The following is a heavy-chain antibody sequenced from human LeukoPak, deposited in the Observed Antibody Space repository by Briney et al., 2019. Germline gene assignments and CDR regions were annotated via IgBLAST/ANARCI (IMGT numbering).Heavy chain of an antibody. CDR1: GFTFSSYA. D-gene: IGHD5-24*01. CDR3: AKGRHPRGGKKEMATITGGFDY. CDR2: ISGSGGST. Sequence: GGSLRLSCAASGFTFSSYAMSWVRQAPGKGLEWVSAISGSGGSTYYADSVKGRFTISRDNSKYTLYLQMNSLRAEDTAVYYCAKGRHPRGGKKEMATITGGFDYWGQGTLVTVSS. V-gene: IGHV3-23*01. J-gene: IGHJ4*02.